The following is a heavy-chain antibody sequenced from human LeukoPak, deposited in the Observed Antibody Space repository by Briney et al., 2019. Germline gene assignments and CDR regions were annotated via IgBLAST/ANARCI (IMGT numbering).Heavy chain of an antibody. V-gene: IGHV3-23*01. CDR2: ISGSGGST. CDR3: ARLKSIAARLFDY. CDR1: GFTFSSYA. D-gene: IGHD6-6*01. J-gene: IGHJ4*02. Sequence: PGGSLRLSCAASGFTFSSYAMSWVRQAPGKGLEWVSAISGSGGSTYYADSEKGRFTISRDNSKNTLYLQMNSLRAEDTAVYYCARLKSIAARLFDYWGQGTLVTVSS.